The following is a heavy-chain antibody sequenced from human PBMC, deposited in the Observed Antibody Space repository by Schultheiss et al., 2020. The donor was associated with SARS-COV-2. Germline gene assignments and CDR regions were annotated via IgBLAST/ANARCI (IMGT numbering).Heavy chain of an antibody. CDR2: IWYDGSNK. Sequence: GGSLRLSCAASGFTFSTYGMHWVRQAPGKGLEWVAVIWYDGSNKYYADSVKGRFTISRDNSKNTLYLQMNSLRAEDTAVYYCAKVKGAFGDYGVDYWGQGTLVTVSS. D-gene: IGHD4-17*01. V-gene: IGHV3-33*06. J-gene: IGHJ4*02. CDR1: GFTFSTYG. CDR3: AKVKGAFGDYGVDY.